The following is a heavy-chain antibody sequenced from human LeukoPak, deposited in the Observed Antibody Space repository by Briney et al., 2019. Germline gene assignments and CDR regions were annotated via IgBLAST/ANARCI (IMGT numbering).Heavy chain of an antibody. CDR3: AREVVGSGSYYNSDYYYMDV. Sequence: TSSETLSLTCTVSGGSISSSSYYWGWIRQPPGKGLEWIGSIYYSGSTYYNPSLKSRVTISVDTSKNQFSLKLSSVTAADTAVYYCAREVVGSGSYYNSDYYYMDVWGKGTTVTVSS. CDR2: IYYSGST. D-gene: IGHD3-10*01. CDR1: GGSISSSSYY. V-gene: IGHV4-39*02. J-gene: IGHJ6*03.